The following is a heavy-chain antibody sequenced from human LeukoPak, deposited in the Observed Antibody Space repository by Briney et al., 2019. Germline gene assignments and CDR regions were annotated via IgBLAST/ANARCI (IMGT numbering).Heavy chain of an antibody. V-gene: IGHV4-59*02. CDR1: GASVSSYY. D-gene: IGHD2-15*01. CDR2: FSYSGST. J-gene: IGHJ4*02. Sequence: SETLSLTCTVSGASVSSYYWSWIRQPPGKGPEWIGYFSYSGSTNYNPSFKSRITISVDTSRNQFSLQLSSVTAADTAVYYCARIHRYCSGGACYVLDNWGQGTLVAVSS. CDR3: ARIHRYCSGGACYVLDN.